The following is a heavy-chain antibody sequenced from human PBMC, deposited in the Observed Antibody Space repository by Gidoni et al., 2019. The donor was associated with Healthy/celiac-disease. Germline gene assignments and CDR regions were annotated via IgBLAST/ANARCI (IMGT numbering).Heavy chain of an antibody. CDR2: IRGSGGRT. CDR1: VLTFSSYA. CDR3: AAGYSSSEFDP. J-gene: IGHJ5*02. V-gene: IGHV3-23*01. Sequence: EVQLLESGGGLLQPGGSLSLSCAASVLTFSSYAMSWVRQAPGKGLEWVSAIRGSGGRTYYADSVKGRFTISRDNAKNTLYLQMNSMRAEDTAVYYCAAGYSSSEFDPWGQGTLVTVSS. D-gene: IGHD6-13*01.